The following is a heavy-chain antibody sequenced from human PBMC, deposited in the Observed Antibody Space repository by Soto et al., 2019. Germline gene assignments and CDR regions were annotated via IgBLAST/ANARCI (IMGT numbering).Heavy chain of an antibody. CDR1: GFTFTTYA. J-gene: IGHJ6*02. Sequence: GGSLRLSCAASGFTFTTYAMEWVRQAPGKGLEWVALISYDGSNKYYADSVRGRFTISRDNSKNTLYLQMNSLRPEDTAVYYCARPVEPFYYYGMHVWGQGTTVTVSS. CDR2: ISYDGSNK. V-gene: IGHV3-30-3*01. CDR3: ARPVEPFYYYGMHV.